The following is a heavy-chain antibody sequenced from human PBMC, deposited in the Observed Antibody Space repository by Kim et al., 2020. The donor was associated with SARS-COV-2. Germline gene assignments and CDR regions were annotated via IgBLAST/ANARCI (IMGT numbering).Heavy chain of an antibody. V-gene: IGHV1-69*13. Sequence: SVKVSCKASGGTFSSYAISWVRQTPGQGLEWMGGIIPIFGTGNYAQKFQGRVTITADESTSTAYMELSSLRSEDTAVYYCAREGVDIVALGVWGQGTTVTVSS. CDR1: GGTFSSYA. CDR2: IIPIFGTG. D-gene: IGHD5-12*01. CDR3: AREGVDIVALGV. J-gene: IGHJ6*02.